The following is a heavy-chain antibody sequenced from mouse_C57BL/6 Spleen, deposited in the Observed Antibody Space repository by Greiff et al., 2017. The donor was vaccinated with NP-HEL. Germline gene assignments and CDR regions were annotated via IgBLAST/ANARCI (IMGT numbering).Heavy chain of an antibody. V-gene: IGHV1-22*01. D-gene: IGHD2-4*01. CDR3: ARGGYYDYDGWYFDV. Sequence: EVQLQQSGPELVKPGASVKMSCKASGYTFTDYNMHWVKQSHGKSLEWIGYINPNNGGTSYNQKFKGKATLTVNKSSSTAYMELRSLTSEDSAVYYCARGGYYDYDGWYFDVWGTGTTVTVSS. CDR2: INPNNGGT. J-gene: IGHJ1*03. CDR1: GYTFTDYN.